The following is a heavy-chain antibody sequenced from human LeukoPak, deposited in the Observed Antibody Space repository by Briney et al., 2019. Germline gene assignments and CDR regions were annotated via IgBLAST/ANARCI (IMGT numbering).Heavy chain of an antibody. CDR1: GFSVSNYY. CDR2: IRDSGET. D-gene: IGHD4-17*01. V-gene: IGHV3-66*03. J-gene: IGHJ5*02. Sequence: PGGSLTLSCAGSGFSVSNYYMSWVRQAPGKGLEWVSLIRDSGETFYADSVKGRFTISRDNSKNTMYLQMNRLRVEDTAVYFCARDRAVTQDWVEFDPWGQGTLVTVSS. CDR3: ARDRAVTQDWVEFDP.